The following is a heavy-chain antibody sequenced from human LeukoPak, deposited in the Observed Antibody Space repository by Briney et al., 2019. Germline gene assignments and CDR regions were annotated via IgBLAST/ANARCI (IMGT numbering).Heavy chain of an antibody. CDR2: IYYSGST. D-gene: IGHD5-12*01. J-gene: IGHJ4*02. V-gene: IGHV4-31*03. CDR1: GGSISSGGYY. Sequence: SETLSLTCTVSGGSISSGGYYWSWVRQHPGKGLEWIGYIYYSGSTYYNPSLKSRVTISVDTSKNQFSLKLSSVTAADTAVYYCARMRGYENYFDYGGQGTLVTVS. CDR3: ARMRGYENYFDY.